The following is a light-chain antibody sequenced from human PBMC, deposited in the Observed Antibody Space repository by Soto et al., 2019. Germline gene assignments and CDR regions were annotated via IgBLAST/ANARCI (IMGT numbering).Light chain of an antibody. CDR1: QSVSSRY. J-gene: IGKJ2*01. V-gene: IGKV3-20*01. CDR3: QQFGDSPPAFT. CDR2: GAS. Sequence: ESMLTQSPGTLSLSPGERATLSCRASQSVSSRYFTWYQLKPGQAPRLLIYGASIRATGIPDRFSGSGSGTDFTLTISSLETEDSAVYYCQQFGDSPPAFTFGQGTKLEI.